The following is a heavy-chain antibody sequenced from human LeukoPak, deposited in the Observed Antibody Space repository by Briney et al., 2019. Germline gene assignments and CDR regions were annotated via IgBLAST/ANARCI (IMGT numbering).Heavy chain of an antibody. CDR3: ATDIGNYDILTGYSY. CDR2: INPSGGST. D-gene: IGHD3-9*01. J-gene: IGHJ4*02. CDR1: GYTFTSYY. Sequence: GASVKVSCKASGYTFTSYYMHWVRQAPGQGLEWMGIINPSGGSTSYAQKFQGRVTMTRDTSTSTVYMELSSLRSEDTAVYYCATDIGNYDILTGYSYWGQGTLVTVSS. V-gene: IGHV1-46*01.